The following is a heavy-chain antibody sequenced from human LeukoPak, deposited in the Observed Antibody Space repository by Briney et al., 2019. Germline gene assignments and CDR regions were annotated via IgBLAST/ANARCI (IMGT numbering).Heavy chain of an antibody. D-gene: IGHD3-22*01. J-gene: IGHJ5*02. V-gene: IGHV4-31*03. CDR1: GGSISSGGYY. CDR3: ARSKWVVVEYGWFDP. Sequence: SETLSLTCTVSGGSISSGGYYWSWIRQHPGKGLEWIGYIYYSGSTYYNPSLKSRVTISVDTSKNQFSLKLSSVTAADTAVYYCARSKWVVVEYGWFDPWGQGTLVTVSS. CDR2: IYYSGST.